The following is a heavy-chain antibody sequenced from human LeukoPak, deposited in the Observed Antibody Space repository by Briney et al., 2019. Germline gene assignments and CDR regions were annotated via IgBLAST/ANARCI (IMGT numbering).Heavy chain of an antibody. Sequence: PGGSLRLSCAAAGFTFSNCGMSWVRQAPGKGLEWVSGLSDSGGSTFYADSVKGRFTISRDNSKNTLFLQMNRLRAEDAAVYYCAKAPLGRCTGVICYYFDYWGQGTLVTVSS. J-gene: IGHJ4*02. CDR3: AKAPLGRCTGVICYYFDY. D-gene: IGHD2-15*01. V-gene: IGHV3-23*01. CDR1: GFTFSNCG. CDR2: LSDSGGST.